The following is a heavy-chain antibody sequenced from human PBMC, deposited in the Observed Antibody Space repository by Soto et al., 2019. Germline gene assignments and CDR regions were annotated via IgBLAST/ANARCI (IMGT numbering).Heavy chain of an antibody. V-gene: IGHV3-7*01. CDR1: GFNFGIYW. D-gene: IGHD3-10*01. CDR2: IKGDASEK. CDR3: VRDSGYGSESSVNHYLDY. Sequence: GGSLRLSCAASGFNFGIYWMSWVRQAPGKGLEWVATIKGDASEKKYVGSVKGRFTTSRDNAKTSLFLQMDSLRAEDTAVYYCVRDSGYGSESSVNHYLDYWGHGTLVTVSS. J-gene: IGHJ4*01.